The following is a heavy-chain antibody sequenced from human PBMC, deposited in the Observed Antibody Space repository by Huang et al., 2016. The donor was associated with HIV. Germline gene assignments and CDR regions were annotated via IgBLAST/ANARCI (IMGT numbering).Heavy chain of an antibody. CDR2: SYYSGNT. CDR3: GNTFHTAAGQYYFEY. Sequence: QLQLQEWGPRLVKPSETLSLTCTVAGGAISSSTYYWSWIRQPPGKVLEWIGNSYYSGNTFYNPSLKSRVTISVDTSKNQFSLKLTSLTTADTAVYYCGNTFHTAAGQYYFEYWGQGTLVTVSS. D-gene: IGHD6-13*01. CDR1: GGAISSSTYY. V-gene: IGHV4-39*01. J-gene: IGHJ4*02.